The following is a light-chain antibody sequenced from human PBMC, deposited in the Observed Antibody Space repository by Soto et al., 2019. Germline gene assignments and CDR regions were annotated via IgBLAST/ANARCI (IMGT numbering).Light chain of an antibody. V-gene: IGKV3-20*01. CDR2: GAS. CDR3: QHYNSYSEA. Sequence: EIVLTQSPGTLSLSPGERGTLSCRASQSVTSNSVAWYQQKPGQAPRLLIYGASSRVAGIPDRFRGAGSGTDFTLTISSLQPDDFATYYCQHYNSYSEAFGQGTKVDIK. CDR1: QSVTSNS. J-gene: IGKJ1*01.